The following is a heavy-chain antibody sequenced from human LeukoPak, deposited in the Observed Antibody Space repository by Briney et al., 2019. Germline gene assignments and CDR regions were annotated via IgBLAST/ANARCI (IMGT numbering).Heavy chain of an antibody. Sequence: GGSLRLSCAASGFTFSSYAMAWVRQTPGKGLEWVSAMCGSGGNTYYADSVKGRFTISRDNSKNTLYLQMNSLRVEDTAVYYCAKEGNYDLLTGYPQPPFAHWGQGTLITASS. V-gene: IGHV3-23*01. CDR2: MCGSGGNT. CDR3: AKEGNYDLLTGYPQPPFAH. D-gene: IGHD3-9*01. J-gene: IGHJ4*01. CDR1: GFTFSSYA.